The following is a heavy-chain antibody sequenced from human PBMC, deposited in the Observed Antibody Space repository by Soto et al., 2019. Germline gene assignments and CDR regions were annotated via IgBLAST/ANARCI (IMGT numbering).Heavy chain of an antibody. J-gene: IGHJ4*02. V-gene: IGHV4-31*03. D-gene: IGHD3-22*01. CDR3: ARETRPAWDSSGYRRPYFDY. CDR1: GGSISSGGYY. CDR2: IYYSGST. Sequence: KSSETLSLTCTVSGGSISSGGYYWSWIRQHPGKGLEWIGYIYYSGSTYYNPSLKSRVTISVDTSKNQFSLKLSSVTAADTAVYYCARETRPAWDSSGYRRPYFDYWGQGTLVTVSS.